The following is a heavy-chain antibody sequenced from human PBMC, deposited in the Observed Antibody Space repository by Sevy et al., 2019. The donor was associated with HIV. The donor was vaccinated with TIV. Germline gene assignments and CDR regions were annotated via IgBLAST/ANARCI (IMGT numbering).Heavy chain of an antibody. CDR3: ARVLADDYIWGSHRPKYYFDF. Sequence: SETLSLTCTVSGGSISSSSYYWGWIRQPPGKGLEWIGSIYYSGSTYYNPSLKSRVTMSVDTSKKQFSLKLSSVTAADTAVYYCARVLADDYIWGSHRPKYYFDFWGQGTLVTVSS. J-gene: IGHJ4*02. CDR2: IYYSGST. CDR1: GGSISSSSYY. V-gene: IGHV4-39*07. D-gene: IGHD3-16*02.